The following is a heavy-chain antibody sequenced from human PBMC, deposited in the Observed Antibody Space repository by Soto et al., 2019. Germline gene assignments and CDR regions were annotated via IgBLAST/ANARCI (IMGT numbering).Heavy chain of an antibody. CDR1: GVSISSYY. CDR2: IYYSGST. J-gene: IGHJ5*02. V-gene: IGHV4-59*01. CDR3: ARNTYCSGGSCYSAWFDP. D-gene: IGHD2-15*01. Sequence: SETLSLTCTVSGVSISSYYWSWIRQPPGKGLEWIGYIYYSGSTNYNPSLKSRVTISVDTSKNQFSLKLSSVTAADTAVYYCARNTYCSGGSCYSAWFDPWGQGTLVTVSS.